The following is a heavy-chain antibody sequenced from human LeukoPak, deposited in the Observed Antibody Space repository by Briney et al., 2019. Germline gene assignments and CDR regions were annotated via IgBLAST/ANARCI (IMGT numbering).Heavy chain of an antibody. Sequence: SVNVSRKASARTFSSYAISWVRQAPGQGLEWMGGIIPIFGTANYAQKFQSRVTITADKSTSSAYMELSSLRSEDTAVYYCATCTTVTTLWERDACDIWGQGTMVTVSS. CDR2: IIPIFGTA. CDR3: ATCTTVTTLWERDACDI. D-gene: IGHD4-17*01. J-gene: IGHJ3*02. V-gene: IGHV1-69*06. CDR1: ARTFSSYA.